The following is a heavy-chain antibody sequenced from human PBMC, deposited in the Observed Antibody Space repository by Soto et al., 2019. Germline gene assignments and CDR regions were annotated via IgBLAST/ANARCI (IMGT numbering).Heavy chain of an antibody. CDR3: ARAEVTAVFGF. J-gene: IGHJ4*02. CDR2: IRGNGDRT. V-gene: IGHV3-23*01. CDR1: GFAFSNYA. Sequence: EEQLLESGGALVVPGGSLRLSCAASGFAFSNYAMTRVRQAPGKGLEWVSSIRGNGDRTYYAESVKGRFTISRDNSKSTLFLQMNSLRADDTAVYFCARAEVTAVFGFWGQGTLVTVSS. D-gene: IGHD2-21*02.